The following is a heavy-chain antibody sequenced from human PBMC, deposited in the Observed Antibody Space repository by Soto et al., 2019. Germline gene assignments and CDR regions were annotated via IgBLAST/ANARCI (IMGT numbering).Heavy chain of an antibody. CDR2: ISTNTGDT. Sequence: GASVKVSCKASGYTFTSYAFSWVRQAPGQGLEWMGWISTNTGDTIYVQKFQGRVTMTTDRSTSTAYMELRSLRSDDTAIYYCARERAASMGMGGNDYWGQGTPVTVSS. V-gene: IGHV1-18*01. CDR3: ARERAASMGMGGNDY. J-gene: IGHJ4*02. CDR1: GYTFTSYA. D-gene: IGHD3-10*01.